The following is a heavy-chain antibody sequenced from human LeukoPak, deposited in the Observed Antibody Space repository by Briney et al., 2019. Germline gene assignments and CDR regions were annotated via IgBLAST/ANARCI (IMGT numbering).Heavy chain of an antibody. V-gene: IGHV1-46*01. CDR3: ARDLSRITMVRGVRNYNWFDP. J-gene: IGHJ5*02. Sequence: ASVKVSCKASGYTFTSYYMHWVRQAPGQGLEWMGIINPSGGSTSYAQKFQGRVTMTRDTSTSTVYMELSSLRSEDTAVYYCARDLSRITMVRGVRNYNWFDPWGQGTLVTVSS. CDR1: GYTFTSYY. D-gene: IGHD3-10*01. CDR2: INPSGGST.